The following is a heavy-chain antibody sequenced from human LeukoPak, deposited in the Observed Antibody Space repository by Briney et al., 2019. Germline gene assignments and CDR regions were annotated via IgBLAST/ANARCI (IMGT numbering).Heavy chain of an antibody. CDR1: GFTFSSYG. J-gene: IGHJ4*02. Sequence: GRSLRLSCAASGFTFSSYGMHWVRQAPGKGLEGVAVIWYDGSNKYYADSVKGRFTISRDNSKNTLYVQMNSLRAEDTAVSYCTTDPTSSSYDSSGYPSGHFDYCGQGTLVTVSS. CDR2: IWYDGSNK. V-gene: IGHV3-33*01. D-gene: IGHD3-22*01. CDR3: TTDPTSSSYDSSGYPSGHFDY.